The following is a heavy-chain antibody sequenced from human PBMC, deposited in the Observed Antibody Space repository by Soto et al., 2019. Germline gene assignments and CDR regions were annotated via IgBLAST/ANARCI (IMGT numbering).Heavy chain of an antibody. CDR2: IPNDGSYK. CDR3: AKWAGGFDY. CDR1: GFTFSSYG. V-gene: IGHV3-30*18. J-gene: IGHJ4*02. Sequence: QVQLVESGGGVVQPGRSLRLSCAASGFTFSSYGMHWVRQAPGKGLEWVAVIPNDGSYKYYADSVKGRSTTSRDNSKNPLYLQMNRLRAEDTAVYYCAKWAGGFDYWGQGTLVTVSS.